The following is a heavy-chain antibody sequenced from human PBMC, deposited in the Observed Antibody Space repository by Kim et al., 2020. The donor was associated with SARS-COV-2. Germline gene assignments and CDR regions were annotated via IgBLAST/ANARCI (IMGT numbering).Heavy chain of an antibody. V-gene: IGHV1-69*13. J-gene: IGHJ3*02. CDR1: GGTFSSYA. Sequence: SVKVSCKASGGTFSSYAISWVRQAPGQGLEWMGGIIPIFGTANYAQKFQGRVTITADESTSTAYMELSSLRSEDTAVYYCARGAPHYDYVWGSYLDDAFDIWGQGTMVTVSS. CDR3: ARGAPHYDYVWGSYLDDAFDI. D-gene: IGHD3-16*02. CDR2: IIPIFGTA.